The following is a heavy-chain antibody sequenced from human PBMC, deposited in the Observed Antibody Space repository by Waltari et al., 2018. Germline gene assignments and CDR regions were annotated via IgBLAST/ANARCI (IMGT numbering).Heavy chain of an antibody. CDR2: FDPEDGET. D-gene: IGHD3-10*01. J-gene: IGHJ6*02. V-gene: IGHV1-24*01. CDR1: GGTFSSYA. CDR3: ARSNYYYYGMDV. Sequence: QVQLVQSGAEVKKPGSSVKVSCKASGGTFSSYAISWVRQAPGQGLEWMGGFDPEDGETIYAQKFQGRVTMTEDTSTDTAYMELSSLRSEDTAVYYCARSNYYYYGMDVWGQGTTVTVSS.